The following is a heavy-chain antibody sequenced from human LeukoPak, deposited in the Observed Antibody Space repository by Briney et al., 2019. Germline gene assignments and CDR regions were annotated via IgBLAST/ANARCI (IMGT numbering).Heavy chain of an antibody. Sequence: GGSLRLSCAASGFTFSTYWMHWVRQVPGKGLVWVSRIEGDGSSTSYADSVKGRFTISRDNAKNTLDLQMNSLRAEGTAVYYCARDPSYTSGYFDDWGQGTPVIVSS. D-gene: IGHD6-19*01. CDR3: ARDPSYTSGYFDD. J-gene: IGHJ4*02. CDR2: IEGDGSST. V-gene: IGHV3-74*01. CDR1: GFTFSTYW.